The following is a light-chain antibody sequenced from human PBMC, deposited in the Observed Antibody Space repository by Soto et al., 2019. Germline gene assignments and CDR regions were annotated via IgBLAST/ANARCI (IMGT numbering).Light chain of an antibody. CDR1: QGVSSRY. CDR2: GAS. V-gene: IGKV3-20*01. CDR3: QQYGSSPRT. J-gene: IGKJ1*01. Sequence: VLTQSPRTLALTPGERATLSYSASQGVSSRYLAWYQQKPGQAPRLLIYGASSRAIGIPDRFSGSGSGTDFSLSICRLETDDFAVYYCQQYGSSPRTFSQGAKVDIK.